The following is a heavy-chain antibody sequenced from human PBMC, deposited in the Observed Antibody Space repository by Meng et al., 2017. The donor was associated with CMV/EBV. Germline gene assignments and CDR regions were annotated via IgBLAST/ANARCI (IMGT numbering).Heavy chain of an antibody. CDR3: ALSYYYDSSGYYYY. J-gene: IGHJ4*02. CDR2: IIPIFGTA. CDR1: GGTFGSYA. V-gene: IGHV1-69*01. Sequence: ASGGTFGSYAISWVRQAPGQGLGWMGGIIPIFGTANYAQKFQGRVTITADESTSTAYMELSSLRSEDTAVYYCALSYYYDSSGYYYYWGQGTLVTVSS. D-gene: IGHD3-22*01.